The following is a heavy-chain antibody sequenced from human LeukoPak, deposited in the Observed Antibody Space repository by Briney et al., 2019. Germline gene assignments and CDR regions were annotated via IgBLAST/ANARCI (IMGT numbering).Heavy chain of an antibody. D-gene: IGHD6-19*01. V-gene: IGHV4-31*03. CDR3: ARVRIAVAGGVE. Sequence: SETPSLTCTVSGGSISSGGYYWSWIRQHPGKGLEWIGYIYYSGSTYYNPSLKSRVTISVDTSKNQFSLKLSSVTAADTAVYYCARVRIAVAGGVEWGQGTLVTVSS. CDR2: IYYSGST. CDR1: GGSISSGGYY. J-gene: IGHJ4*02.